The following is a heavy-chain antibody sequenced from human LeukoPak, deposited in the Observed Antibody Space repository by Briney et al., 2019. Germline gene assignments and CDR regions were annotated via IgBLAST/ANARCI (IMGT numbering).Heavy chain of an antibody. Sequence: QPGGSLRLSCAASGFTLSSYEMNWVRQAPGKGLEWVSYISSSGSTIYYADSVKGRFTISRDNAKNSLYLQMNSLRAEDTAVYYCARGGPFIFVWGQGTLVTVSS. CDR3: ARGGPFIFV. CDR2: ISSSGSTI. D-gene: IGHD2-21*01. V-gene: IGHV3-48*03. J-gene: IGHJ4*02. CDR1: GFTLSSYE.